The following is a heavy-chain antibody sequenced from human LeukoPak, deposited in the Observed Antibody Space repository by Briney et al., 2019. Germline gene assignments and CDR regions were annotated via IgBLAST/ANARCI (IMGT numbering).Heavy chain of an antibody. CDR3: AREPPVGATGYFQH. CDR2: ISSTSAYI. D-gene: IGHD1-26*01. V-gene: IGHV3-21*04. J-gene: IGHJ1*01. CDR1: GFALNSYS. Sequence: GGSLRLSCAASGFALNSYSLSWVRQAPGKGLEWVSSISSTSAYIHYADSVKGRFTISRDNSKNTLYLQMNSLRAEDTAVYYCAREPPVGATGYFQHWGQGTLVTVSS.